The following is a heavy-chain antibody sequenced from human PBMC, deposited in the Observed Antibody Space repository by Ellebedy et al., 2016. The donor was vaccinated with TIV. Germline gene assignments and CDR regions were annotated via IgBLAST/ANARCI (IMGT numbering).Heavy chain of an antibody. D-gene: IGHD6-13*01. CDR2: IIPMFGTP. Sequence: AASVKVSCKASGGTLSIHAISWVRQAPGQGLEWMGGIIPMFGTPNYAQNFQGRVTITADESTSTTFMELRSLTSADTAVYYCARGVDAGTDFWGQGTLVTVSS. CDR3: ARGVDAGTDF. CDR1: GGTLSIHA. J-gene: IGHJ4*02. V-gene: IGHV1-69*13.